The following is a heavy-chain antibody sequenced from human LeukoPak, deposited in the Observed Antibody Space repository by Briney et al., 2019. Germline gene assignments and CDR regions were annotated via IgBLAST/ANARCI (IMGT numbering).Heavy chain of an antibody. CDR1: GFSVSSVY. Sequence: GGSLRLSCAASGFSVSSVYMGWVRQAPGRGLEWISLLFTGGTTYYADSVKGRFTISRGNFLQINNLRAEDTAVYYCARIRASTRIFTYWGQGTLVTVSS. J-gene: IGHJ4*02. CDR2: LFTGGTT. V-gene: IGHV3-53*01. CDR3: ARIRASTRIFTY. D-gene: IGHD3-9*01.